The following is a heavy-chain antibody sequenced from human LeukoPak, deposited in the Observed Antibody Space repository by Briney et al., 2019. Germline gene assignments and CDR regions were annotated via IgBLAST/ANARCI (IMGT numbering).Heavy chain of an antibody. D-gene: IGHD2-15*01. CDR1: GGSISSGDYY. CDR3: ARDSRLVGGLDY. CDR2: IYYSGST. V-gene: IGHV4-30-4*01. J-gene: IGHJ4*02. Sequence: SQTLSLTCTVSGGSISSGDYYWSWIRQPPGKGLEWIGYIYYSGSTYYNPSLKSRVTIPVDTSKNQFSLKLSSVTAADTAVYYCARDSRLVGGLDYWGQGTLVTVSS.